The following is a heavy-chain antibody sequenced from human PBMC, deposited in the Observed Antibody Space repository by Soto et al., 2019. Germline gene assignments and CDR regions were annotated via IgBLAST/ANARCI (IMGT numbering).Heavy chain of an antibody. Sequence: PSETLSLTCTVSGDSISSSSYYWGWIRQPPGKGLEWIGNIYYSGSTYYNPSLKSRVTISVDTSKNQFSLKLSSVTAADTAVYYCARLWFGELLPFFDYWGQGTLVTVSS. V-gene: IGHV4-39*01. J-gene: IGHJ4*02. D-gene: IGHD3-10*01. CDR2: IYYSGST. CDR3: ARLWFGELLPFFDY. CDR1: GDSISSSSYY.